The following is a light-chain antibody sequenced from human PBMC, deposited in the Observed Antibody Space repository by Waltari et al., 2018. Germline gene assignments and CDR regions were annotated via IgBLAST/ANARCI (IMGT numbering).Light chain of an antibody. CDR1: SIGGKA. CDR3: QVSDSSSDLVV. J-gene: IGLJ2*01. V-gene: IGLV3-21*04. CDR2: YDR. Sequence: SYVLTQPPSVSVAPGETTRITCGGTSIGGKAVHWYRQKPGQAPVLVIYYDRDRPSGIPERFSGSNYGNTATLTISRVEAGDEADYYCQVSDSSSDLVVFGGGTKLTVL.